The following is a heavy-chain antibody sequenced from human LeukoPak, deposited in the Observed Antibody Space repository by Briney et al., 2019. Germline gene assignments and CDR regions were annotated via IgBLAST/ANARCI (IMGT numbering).Heavy chain of an antibody. CDR3: ARGGGSDWWGANWFDP. Sequence: SETLSLTCTVSGGSISSSSYYWGWIRQPPGKGLEWIGSISYSGSTYYNPSLKSRVTISVDASKNQFSLKLSSVTAADTAVYYCARGGGSDWWGANWFDPWGQGTLVTVSS. CDR2: ISYSGST. V-gene: IGHV4-39*07. D-gene: IGHD6-19*01. CDR1: GGSISSSSYY. J-gene: IGHJ5*02.